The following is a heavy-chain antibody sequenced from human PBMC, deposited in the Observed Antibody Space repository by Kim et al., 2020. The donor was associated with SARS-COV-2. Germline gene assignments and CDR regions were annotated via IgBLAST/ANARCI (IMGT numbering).Heavy chain of an antibody. D-gene: IGHD2-2*01. Sequence: GRFTISRDNSKNTLYLQMNSLRAEDTAVYYCAKDLYCSSTSCYLHYGMDVWGQGTTVTVSS. J-gene: IGHJ6*02. CDR3: AKDLYCSSTSCYLHYGMDV. V-gene: IGHV3-23*01.